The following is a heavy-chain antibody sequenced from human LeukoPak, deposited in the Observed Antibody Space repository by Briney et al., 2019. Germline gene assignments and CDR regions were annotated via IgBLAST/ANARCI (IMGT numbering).Heavy chain of an antibody. Sequence: WASVKVSCKASGGTFSSYAISWARQAPGQGLEWMGGIIPIFGTANYAQKFQGRVTITTDESTSTAYTELSSLRSEDTAVYYCARDSSSWYAIGDQSWFDPWGQGTLVTVSS. D-gene: IGHD6-13*01. CDR2: IIPIFGTA. CDR3: ARDSSSWYAIGDQSWFDP. V-gene: IGHV1-69*05. CDR1: GGTFSSYA. J-gene: IGHJ5*02.